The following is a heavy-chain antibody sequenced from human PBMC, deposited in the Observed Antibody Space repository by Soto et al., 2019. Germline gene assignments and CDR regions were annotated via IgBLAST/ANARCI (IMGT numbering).Heavy chain of an antibody. Sequence: GASVKVSCKVSGYTLTELSMHWVRQAPGKGLEWMGGFDPEDGETIYAQKFQGRVTMTEDTSTDTAYMELSSLRSEDTAVYYCATGPLYCTNGVCYTGPRYWGQGTLVTVSS. D-gene: IGHD2-8*01. CDR2: FDPEDGET. CDR1: GYTLTELS. J-gene: IGHJ4*02. V-gene: IGHV1-24*01. CDR3: ATGPLYCTNGVCYTGPRY.